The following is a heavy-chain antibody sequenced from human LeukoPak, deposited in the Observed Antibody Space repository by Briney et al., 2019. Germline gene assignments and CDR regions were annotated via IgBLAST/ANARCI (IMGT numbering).Heavy chain of an antibody. J-gene: IGHJ5*02. CDR1: GGSIRTSY. V-gene: IGHV4-4*07. Sequence: SETLSLTCSVSGGSIRTSYWSWIRQPAGKGLEWIGIIYPSGSTNFNPSLKSRVTMSVDTSNNQFSLKLSSVTAADSGAYYCARDLISPPYNWFDPWGQGTLVTVSS. CDR3: ARDLISPPYNWFDP. D-gene: IGHD3-10*01. CDR2: IYPSGST.